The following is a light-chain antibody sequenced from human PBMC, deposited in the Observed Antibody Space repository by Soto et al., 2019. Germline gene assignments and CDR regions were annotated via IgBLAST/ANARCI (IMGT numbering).Light chain of an antibody. CDR2: DAS. CDR1: QSVSSSY. CDR3: QQRSNWRT. J-gene: IGKJ1*01. V-gene: IGKV3D-20*02. Sequence: EIVLTKSPGTLSFSPGERSTLSCRSSQSVSSSYLAWYQQKPGQAPRLLIYDASNRATGIPARFSGSGSGTDFTLTISSLEPEDFAVYYCQQRSNWRTFGQGTKVDI.